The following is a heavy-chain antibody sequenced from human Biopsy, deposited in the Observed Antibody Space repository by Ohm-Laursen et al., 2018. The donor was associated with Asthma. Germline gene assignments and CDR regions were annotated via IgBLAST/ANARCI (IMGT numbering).Heavy chain of an antibody. CDR3: AREGVAGTHIED. D-gene: IGHD6-19*01. CDR1: RFTYE. Sequence: SLRLSCAASRFTYEMHWVRQAPGKGLEWVAVISYDGTNKDYADSVKGRFTFSRDNSKNTLSLQMNSLTAEDTAVYYCAREGVAGTHIEDWGQGTLVTVSS. V-gene: IGHV3-30*03. J-gene: IGHJ4*02. CDR2: ISYDGTNK.